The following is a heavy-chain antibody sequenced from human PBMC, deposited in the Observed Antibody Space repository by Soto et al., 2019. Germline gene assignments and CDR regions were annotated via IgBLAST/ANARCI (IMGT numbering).Heavy chain of an antibody. Sequence: PGGSLRLSCAASGFTFSSYWMHWVRQAPGKGLVWVSRTKRDGSSTNYADSVKGRFTSSRDNAKNTLYLQLNSLRVEDTAVYYCASGNYGMDVWGQGTTVTVSS. CDR1: GFTFSSYW. V-gene: IGHV3-74*01. J-gene: IGHJ6*02. CDR3: ASGNYGMDV. CDR2: TKRDGSST.